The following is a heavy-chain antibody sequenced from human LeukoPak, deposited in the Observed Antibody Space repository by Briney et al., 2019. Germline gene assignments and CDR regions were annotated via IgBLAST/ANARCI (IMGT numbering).Heavy chain of an antibody. CDR1: GYTFTSYD. CDR3: ARDSSSGWYEFDY. D-gene: IGHD6-19*01. V-gene: IGHV1-8*01. CDR2: MNPNSGNT. Sequence: GASVTVSCTASGYTFTSYDINWVRQATGQGLEWMGWMNPNSGNTGYAQKFQGRVTMTRNTSISTAYMELSSLRSEDTAVYYCARDSSSGWYEFDYWGQGTLVTVSS. J-gene: IGHJ4*02.